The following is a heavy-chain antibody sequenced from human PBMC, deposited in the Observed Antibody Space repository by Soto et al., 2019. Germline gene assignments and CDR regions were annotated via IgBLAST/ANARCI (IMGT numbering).Heavy chain of an antibody. J-gene: IGHJ4*02. Sequence: QVQLQQWGAGLLKPSETLSLTCAVYGGSFSGYYWSWIRQPPGKGLEWIGEINHSGSTNYNPSLKSRVTISVDTSKNQFSLKLSSVTAADTAVYYCARAHIPLWFVELWGQGTLVTVSS. D-gene: IGHD3-10*01. V-gene: IGHV4-34*01. CDR1: GGSFSGYY. CDR2: INHSGST. CDR3: ARAHIPLWFVEL.